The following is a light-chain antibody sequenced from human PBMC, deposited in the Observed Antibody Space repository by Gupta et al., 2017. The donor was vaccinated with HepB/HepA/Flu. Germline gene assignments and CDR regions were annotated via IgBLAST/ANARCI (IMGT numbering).Light chain of an antibody. V-gene: IGKV2-28*01. CDR1: QSLLHSNGYNY. CDR3: MQTLQTPST. J-gene: IGKJ2*01. CDR2: LGS. Sequence: DIVMTQSTLSLPVTPGEPATIYCRSSQSLLHSNGYNYLDWYLQKPGQSPQLLIYLGSNRASGVPDRFSGSGSGTDFTLKISRVEAEYVGFYYCMQTLQTPSTFGQGTKLEIK.